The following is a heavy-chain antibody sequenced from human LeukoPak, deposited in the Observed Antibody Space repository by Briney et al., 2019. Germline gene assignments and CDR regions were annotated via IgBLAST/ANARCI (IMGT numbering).Heavy chain of an antibody. CDR1: GFTFGDYA. Sequence: GSLSLSCTASGFTFGDYAMSWVRQAPGKGLEGVGFIRSKAYGGTTEYAASVKGRFTISRDDSKSIPYLQMNSLKTEDTAVYYCTRDPIAVAGTAIDYWRQETLVTVSS. CDR2: IRSKAYGGTT. CDR3: TRDPIAVAGTAIDY. V-gene: IGHV3-49*04. D-gene: IGHD6-19*01. J-gene: IGHJ4*02.